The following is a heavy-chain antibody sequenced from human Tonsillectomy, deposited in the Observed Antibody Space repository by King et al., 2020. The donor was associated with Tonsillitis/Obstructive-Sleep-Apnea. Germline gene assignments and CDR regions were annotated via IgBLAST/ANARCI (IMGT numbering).Heavy chain of an antibody. J-gene: IGHJ6*03. CDR3: ARPVRGSGSSYPHFSYYMDV. Sequence: EVQLVESGAEVKKPGESLRISCTGSGFSFTIYWIGWVRQMPGKGLEWMGRIDPSDSYTDYSPSFQGHVTISADKSISTAYLQWSSLKASDTAMYYCARPVRGSGSSYPHFSYYMDVWGKGTAVTVSS. V-gene: IGHV5-10-1*01. CDR1: GFSFTIYW. D-gene: IGHD3-10*01. CDR2: IDPSDSYT.